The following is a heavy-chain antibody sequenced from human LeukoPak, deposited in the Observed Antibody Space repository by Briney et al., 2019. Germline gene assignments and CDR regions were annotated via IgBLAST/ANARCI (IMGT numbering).Heavy chain of an antibody. V-gene: IGHV4-4*02. CDR3: ARRDSSGWYNWFDP. D-gene: IGHD6-19*01. Sequence: SETLSLTCAVSGGSISSSNWWSWVRQPPGKGLEWIGEIYHSGSTNYNPSLKSRVTISVDKSKNQFSLKLSSVTAADTAVYYCARRDSSGWYNWFDPWGQGTLVTVSS. CDR2: IYHSGST. J-gene: IGHJ5*02. CDR1: GGSISSSNW.